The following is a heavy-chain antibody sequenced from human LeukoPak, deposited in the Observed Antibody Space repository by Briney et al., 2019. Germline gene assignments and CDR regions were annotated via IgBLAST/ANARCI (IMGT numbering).Heavy chain of an antibody. CDR2: IYYSGST. J-gene: IGHJ4*02. Sequence: PSETLSLTCTVSGGSISSYYWSWIRQPPGKGLEWIGYIYYSGSTNYNPSLKSRVTISVDTSKNQFSLKLSSVTAADTAVYYCARSSGSDYWGQGTLVTVSS. CDR3: ARSSGSDY. CDR1: GGSISSYY. D-gene: IGHD1-26*01. V-gene: IGHV4-59*01.